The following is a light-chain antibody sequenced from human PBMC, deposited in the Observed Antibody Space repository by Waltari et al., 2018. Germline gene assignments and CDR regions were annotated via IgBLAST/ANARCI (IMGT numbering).Light chain of an antibody. CDR1: QSVYYY. CDR3: QQYDEWPRT. CDR2: GAS. Sequence: VLTQSPATLSLSPGESAPLSCRASQSVYYYLAWYQQKDGQAPRLLLYGASTRATGIPARFSGSGSGTEFTLSISSLQSEDFAIYYCQQYDEWPRTFGHGTRVEI. V-gene: IGKV3-15*01. J-gene: IGKJ1*01.